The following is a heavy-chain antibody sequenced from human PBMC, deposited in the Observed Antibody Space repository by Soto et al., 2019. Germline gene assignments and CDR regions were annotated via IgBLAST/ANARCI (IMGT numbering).Heavy chain of an antibody. J-gene: IGHJ4*02. CDR3: ARGLDDNTWDYDLDY. CDR1: GFTFSNYW. D-gene: IGHD1-7*01. V-gene: IGHV3-74*01. CDR2: INGDGSST. Sequence: LRLSCAASGFTFSNYWVHWVRQAPGKGLVWVSRINGDGSSTSYADSVKGRFTISRDNAKNTLYLQMNSLRAEDTAEYYCARGLDDNTWDYDLDYWGQGTLVTVSS.